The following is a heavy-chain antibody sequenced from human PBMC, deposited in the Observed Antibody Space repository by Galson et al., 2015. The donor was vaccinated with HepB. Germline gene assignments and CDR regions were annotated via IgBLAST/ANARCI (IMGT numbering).Heavy chain of an antibody. CDR3: ARGPTERLLEWLPISPVYYYGRDV. V-gene: IGHV1-8*01. CDR2: MNPNSGNT. J-gene: IGHJ6*02. D-gene: IGHD3-3*01. CDR1: GSTFTSYD. Sequence: SVKVSCKASGSTFTSYDINWARQATGQGLEWMGWMNPNSGNTGYAQKLQGRVTMTRNTSISTAYMELSRLRSEDTAVYYCARGPTERLLEWLPISPVYYYGRDVCGHGTTVPGSS.